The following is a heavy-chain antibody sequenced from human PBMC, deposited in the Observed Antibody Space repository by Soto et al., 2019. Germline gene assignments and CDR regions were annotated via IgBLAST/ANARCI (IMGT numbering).Heavy chain of an antibody. D-gene: IGHD2-2*02. CDR1: AFTFSTYS. V-gene: IGHV3-21*01. J-gene: IGHJ3*02. CDR2: ISSGSSYI. Sequence: GGSLRLSCAASAFTFSTYSMNWVRQAPGKGLEWVSSISSGSSYIYYADSVKGRFTISRDNAKNSLYLQMNSLRAEDTAVYYCARLLGFCGTTNCYMAFDIWGQGTLVTVSS. CDR3: ARLLGFCGTTNCYMAFDI.